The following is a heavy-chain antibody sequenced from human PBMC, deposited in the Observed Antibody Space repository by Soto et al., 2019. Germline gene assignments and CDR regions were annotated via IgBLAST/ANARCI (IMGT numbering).Heavy chain of an antibody. V-gene: IGHV1-3*01. CDR1: GYTFTSHA. CDR3: ARGASPLIDY. CDR2: INAGNGNT. D-gene: IGHD1-26*01. Sequence: ASVKVSCKASGYTFTSHAMHWVRQAPGQRLEWMGWINAGNGNTKYSQKFQGRVTITRDTSASTAYMEVSSLRSEDTAVYYCARGASPLIDYWGQGTLVTVSS. J-gene: IGHJ4*02.